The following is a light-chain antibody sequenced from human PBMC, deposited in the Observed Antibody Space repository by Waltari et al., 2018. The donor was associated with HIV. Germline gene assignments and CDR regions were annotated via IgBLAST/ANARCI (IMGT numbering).Light chain of an antibody. CDR3: QQYNNWPLT. V-gene: IGKV3-15*01. CDR1: QSITNRN. Sequence: EIRMTQSPATLSVSPGERATLSCGASQSITNRNLAGYQQKPGQAPRLLIYRASTRATGIPARFSGSGSGTQFTLTISSLQSEDFAVYYCQQYNNWPLTFGGGTKVEIK. CDR2: RAS. J-gene: IGKJ4*01.